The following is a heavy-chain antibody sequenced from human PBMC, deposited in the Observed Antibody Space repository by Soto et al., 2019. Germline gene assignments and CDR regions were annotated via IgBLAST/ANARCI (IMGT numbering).Heavy chain of an antibody. CDR2: INHSGST. Sequence: SETLSLTCAVYGGSFSGYYWSWIRQPPGKGLEWIGEINHSGSTNYNPSLKSRVTISVDTSKNQFSLRLSSVTAADTAVYYCARHVLRYFDYWGRGTLVTVSS. V-gene: IGHV4-34*01. D-gene: IGHD3-9*01. CDR3: ARHVLRYFDY. J-gene: IGHJ4*02. CDR1: GGSFSGYY.